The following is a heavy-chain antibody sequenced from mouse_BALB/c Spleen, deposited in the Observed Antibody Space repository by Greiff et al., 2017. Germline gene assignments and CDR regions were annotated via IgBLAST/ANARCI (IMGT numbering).Heavy chain of an antibody. CDR3: TREGDFDGYSWFAY. V-gene: IGHV1S81*02. D-gene: IGHD2-3*01. J-gene: IGHJ3*01. Sequence: VQLQQSGAELVKPGASVKLSCKASGYTFTSYYMYWVKQRPGQGLEWIGEINPSNGGTNFNEKFKSKATLTVDKSSSTAYMQLSSLTSEDSAVYYCTREGDFDGYSWFAYWGQGTLVTVSA. CDR1: GYTFTSYY. CDR2: INPSNGGT.